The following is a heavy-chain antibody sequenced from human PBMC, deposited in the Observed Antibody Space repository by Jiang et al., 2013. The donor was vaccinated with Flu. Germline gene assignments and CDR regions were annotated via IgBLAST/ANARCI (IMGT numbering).Heavy chain of an antibody. Sequence: LLKPSETLSLTCAVFGGSFNAYYWTWIRQPPGKGLEWIGEITHGGRTNYNPSLKSRVTISLDTSNHQFSLKQSSVTAEDTAVYYCARGVTFGGLIVQGYSFDFSXGQGTLVTISS. V-gene: IGHV4-34*01. J-gene: IGHJ5*02. CDR1: GGSFNAYY. CDR3: ARGVTFGGLIVQGYSFDFS. CDR2: ITHGGRT. D-gene: IGHD3-16*02.